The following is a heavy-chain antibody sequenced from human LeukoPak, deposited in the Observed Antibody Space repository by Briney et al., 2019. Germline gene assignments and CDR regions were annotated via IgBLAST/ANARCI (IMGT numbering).Heavy chain of an antibody. CDR2: ITGGGGST. J-gene: IGHJ4*02. V-gene: IGHV3-23*01. CDR3: AKGSASARPYYFDS. Sequence: GGSLRLSCAASGSTFSSYAMSWVRQAPGKGLEWVSAITGGGGSTYHADSVKGRFTISRDNSQNTLFLQMSSLRAEDSAIFYCAKGSASARPYYFDSWGQGILVTVSS. CDR1: GSTFSSYA. D-gene: IGHD2-15*01.